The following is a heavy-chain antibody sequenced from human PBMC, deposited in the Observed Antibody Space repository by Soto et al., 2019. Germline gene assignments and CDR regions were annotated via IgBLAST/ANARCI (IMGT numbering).Heavy chain of an antibody. CDR3: ARVAY. J-gene: IGHJ4*02. V-gene: IGHV3-21*01. CDR2: SSSGSSDT. Sequence: EGSLRLSCEASGFTFSRVSMNWARQRPGKGPEWVASSSSGSSDTWYADSVKGRFIISRDNAQNSLFLQMTALRPEDTAMYYCARVAYWGPGTQVTVAS. CDR1: GFTFSRVS.